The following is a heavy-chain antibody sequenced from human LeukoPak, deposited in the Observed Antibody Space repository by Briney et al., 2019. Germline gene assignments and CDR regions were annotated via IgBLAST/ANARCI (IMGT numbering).Heavy chain of an antibody. D-gene: IGHD4-17*01. CDR2: INHSGST. CDR1: GGSFSGYY. J-gene: IGHJ5*02. V-gene: IGHV4-34*01. CDR3: ARGDDYGDYVLGFDR. Sequence: SETLSLTCAVYGGSFSGYYWSWIRQPPGKGLEWIGEINHSGSTNYNPSLKSRVTISVDTSKNQLSLKLSSVTAADTAVYYCARGDDYGDYVLGFDRWGQGTLVTVSS.